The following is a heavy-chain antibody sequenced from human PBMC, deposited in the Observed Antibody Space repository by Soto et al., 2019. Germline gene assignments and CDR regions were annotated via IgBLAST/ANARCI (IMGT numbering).Heavy chain of an antibody. J-gene: IGHJ4*02. Sequence: GGSLRLSCAASGFTFNNAWMTWVRQAPGKGLEWVGRIKSKTDGGTTDYAATVKGRFTISRDDSKNTLYLQMNSLKTEDTAVYYCACAHYDFLTSHFPVDYWGQGALVTVSS. CDR1: GFTFNNAW. V-gene: IGHV3-15*01. D-gene: IGHD3-9*01. CDR2: IKSKTDGGTT. CDR3: ACAHYDFLTSHFPVDY.